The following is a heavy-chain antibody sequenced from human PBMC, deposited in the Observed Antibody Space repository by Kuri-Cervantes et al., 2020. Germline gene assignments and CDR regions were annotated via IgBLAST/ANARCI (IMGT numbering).Heavy chain of an antibody. J-gene: IGHJ4*02. D-gene: IGHD1-26*01. CDR1: GGSISSGSYY. V-gene: IGHV4-61*02. CDR2: IYTSGST. CDR3: AREELLGDFDY. Sequence: SETLSLTCTVSGGSISSGSYYWSWIRQPAGKGLEWIGRIYTSGSTNYNPSLKSRVTISVDTSKNQFSLKLSSVTAADTAVYYCAREELLGDFDYRGQGTLVTVSS.